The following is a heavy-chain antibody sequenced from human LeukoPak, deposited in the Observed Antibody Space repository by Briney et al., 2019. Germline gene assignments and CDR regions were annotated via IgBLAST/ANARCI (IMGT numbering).Heavy chain of an antibody. J-gene: IGHJ4*02. D-gene: IGHD3-22*01. V-gene: IGHV4-34*01. CDR1: GGSFCGYY. CDR2: LNHSGST. Sequence: PSETLSLTRAVYGGSFCGYYWSWIRQPPGKGLAWIGELNHSGSTNYNPSLKSRVTISVDTSKNQFSLKLSSVTAADTAVYYCATLPRYDSSGYYYARPFDYWGQGTLVTVSS. CDR3: ATLPRYDSSGYYYARPFDY.